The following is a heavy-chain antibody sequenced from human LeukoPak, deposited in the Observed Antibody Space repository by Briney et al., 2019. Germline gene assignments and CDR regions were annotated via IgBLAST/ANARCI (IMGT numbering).Heavy chain of an antibody. CDR3: ARTYYDFWSGYYTGPGDAFDI. Sequence: PSETLSLTCTVSGGSISSGSYYWSWIRQPAGKGLEWIGRTYTSGSTNYNPSLKSRVTISVDTSKNQFSLKLSSVTAADTAVYYCARTYYDFWSGYYTGPGDAFDIWGQGTMVTVSS. V-gene: IGHV4-61*02. CDR1: GGSISSGSYY. J-gene: IGHJ3*02. D-gene: IGHD3-3*01. CDR2: TYTSGST.